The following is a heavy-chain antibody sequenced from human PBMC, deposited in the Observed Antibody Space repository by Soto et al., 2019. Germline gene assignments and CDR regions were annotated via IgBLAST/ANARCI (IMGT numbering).Heavy chain of an antibody. J-gene: IGHJ6*02. CDR3: ARDRDGGWFHMDV. Sequence: QVQLVESGGGVVQPGRSLRLSCVGSGFPFWHYGMHWVRQAPGKGLEWVAVIWSDGKKESYADFVKGRFAISRDNFKDTLYLQRNSLRAADTAVYYCARDRDGGWFHMDVWGQGTTVTVSS. D-gene: IGHD6-19*01. CDR2: IWSDGKKE. CDR1: GFPFWHYG. V-gene: IGHV3-33*01.